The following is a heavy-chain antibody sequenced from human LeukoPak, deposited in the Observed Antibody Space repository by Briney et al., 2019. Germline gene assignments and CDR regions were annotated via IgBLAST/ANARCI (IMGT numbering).Heavy chain of an antibody. CDR1: GYTFTSYG. CDR3: AREDRQKRIWGIAARPRYFDY. CDR2: INPSGGST. V-gene: IGHV1-46*01. Sequence: ASVKVSCKASGYTFTSYGISWVRQAPGQGLEWMGIINPSGGSTSYAQKFQGRVTMTRDTSTSTVYMELSSLRSEDTAVYYCAREDRQKRIWGIAARPRYFDYWGQGTLVTVSS. D-gene: IGHD6-6*01. J-gene: IGHJ4*02.